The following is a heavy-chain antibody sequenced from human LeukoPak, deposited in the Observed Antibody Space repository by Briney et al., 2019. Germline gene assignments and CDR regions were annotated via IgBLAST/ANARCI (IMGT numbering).Heavy chain of an antibody. J-gene: IGHJ4*02. CDR3: ARIHKDIVVVVAATPTYFDY. D-gene: IGHD2-15*01. V-gene: IGHV5-51*01. CDR2: IYPGDSDT. Sequence: GESLKISCKGSGYSFTSYWIGWVRQMPGKGLEWMGIIYPGDSDTRYSPSFQGQVTISADKSISTACLQWSSLKASDTAMYYCARIHKDIVVVVAATPTYFDYWGQGTLATVSS. CDR1: GYSFTSYW.